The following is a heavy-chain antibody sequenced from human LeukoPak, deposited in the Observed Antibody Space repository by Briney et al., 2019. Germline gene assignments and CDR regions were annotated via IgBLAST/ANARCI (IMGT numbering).Heavy chain of an antibody. CDR3: ARATISFAPYYYYYYMDV. CDR2: IYYSGGT. J-gene: IGHJ6*03. D-gene: IGHD5-12*01. V-gene: IGHV4-59*01. Sequence: PSETLSLTCTVSGGSISSYYWSWIRQPPGKGLEWIGYIYYSGGTNYNPSLKSRVTISVDTSKNQFSLKLSSVTAADTAVYYCARATISFAPYYYYYYMDVWGKGTTVTVSS. CDR1: GGSISSYY.